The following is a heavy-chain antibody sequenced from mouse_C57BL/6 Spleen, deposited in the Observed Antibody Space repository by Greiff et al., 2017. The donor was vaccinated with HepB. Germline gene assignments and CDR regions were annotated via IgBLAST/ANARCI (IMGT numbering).Heavy chain of an antibody. Sequence: QVQLQQSGPELVKPGASVKISCKASGYAFSSSWMNWVKQRPGKGLEWIGRIYPGDGDTNYNGKFKGKATLTADKSSSTAYMQLSSLTSEDSAVYFCANERYFDVWGTGTTVTVSS. CDR2: IYPGDGDT. CDR1: GYAFSSSW. J-gene: IGHJ1*03. V-gene: IGHV1-82*01. CDR3: ANERYFDV.